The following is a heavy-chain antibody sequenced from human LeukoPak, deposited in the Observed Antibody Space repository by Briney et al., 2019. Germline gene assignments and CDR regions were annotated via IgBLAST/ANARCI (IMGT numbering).Heavy chain of an antibody. CDR3: TRFYGDYVGYYYGMDV. CDR2: IKSKTDGGTT. V-gene: IGHV3-15*07. J-gene: IGHJ6*02. CDR1: GFTFSNAW. D-gene: IGHD4-17*01. Sequence: PGGSLRLSCAASGFTFSNAWMNWVRQAPGKGLEWVGRIKSKTDGGTTDYAAPVKGRFTISRDDSKNTLYLQMNSLKTEDTAVYYCTRFYGDYVGYYYGMDVWGQGTMVTVSS.